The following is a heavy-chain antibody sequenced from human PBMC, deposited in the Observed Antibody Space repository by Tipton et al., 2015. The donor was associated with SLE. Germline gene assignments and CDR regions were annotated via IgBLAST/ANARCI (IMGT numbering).Heavy chain of an antibody. CDR1: GFSISSNNH. Sequence: TLSLTCAVSGFSISSNNHWGWIRQPPGKGLEWIGYIHYSGITYYKPSLKSRVTMSVDTSKNRFSLKLTSVTAVDTAVYYCARSMGGGFCSGGSCFEPFDYWGQGTLVTVSS. D-gene: IGHD2-15*01. CDR2: IHYSGIT. CDR3: ARSMGGGFCSGGSCFEPFDY. V-gene: IGHV4-28*01. J-gene: IGHJ4*02.